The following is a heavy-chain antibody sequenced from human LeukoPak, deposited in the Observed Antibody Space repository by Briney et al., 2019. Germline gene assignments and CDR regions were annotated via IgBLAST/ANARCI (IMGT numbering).Heavy chain of an antibody. V-gene: IGHV3-23*01. CDR1: GFTFSRYT. Sequence: GGSLRLSCAASGFTFSRYTVSWVRQAPGKGLEWVSVFSSSGSTHYADSVKGRFTISRDNSKNTLYLQMSSLRAEDTAVYYCAKDGLDGRGYYYFDYWGQGTLVTVSS. CDR3: AKDGLDGRGYYYFDY. D-gene: IGHD3-22*01. CDR2: FSSSGST. J-gene: IGHJ4*02.